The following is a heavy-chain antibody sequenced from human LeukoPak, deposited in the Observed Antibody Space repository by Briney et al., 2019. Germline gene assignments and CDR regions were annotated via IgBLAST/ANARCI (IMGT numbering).Heavy chain of an antibody. J-gene: IGHJ4*02. D-gene: IGHD1-26*01. V-gene: IGHV4-34*01. CDR1: GGSLSGYY. Sequence: PSETLSLSCAVYGGSLSGYYWSWIRQPPGKGLEWIGEINHSGSTNYNPSLKSRVTISVDTSKNQFSLKLSSVTAADTAVYYCARGQTIVGATGDFWGQGTLVTVSS. CDR2: INHSGST. CDR3: ARGQTIVGATGDF.